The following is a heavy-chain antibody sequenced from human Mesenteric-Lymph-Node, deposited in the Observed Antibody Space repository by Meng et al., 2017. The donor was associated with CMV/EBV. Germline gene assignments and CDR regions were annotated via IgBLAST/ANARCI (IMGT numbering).Heavy chain of an antibody. Sequence: SCPASGDTFTSYGISWVRQAPGQGLEWMGGIIPISGTANHAQKFQGRVTITADKSTSTVYMDLSSLRSEDTAVYYCARGGYSQPFDYWGQGTLVTVSS. V-gene: IGHV1-69*06. CDR3: ARGGYSQPFDY. CDR1: GDTFTSYG. D-gene: IGHD3-22*01. J-gene: IGHJ4*02. CDR2: IIPISGTA.